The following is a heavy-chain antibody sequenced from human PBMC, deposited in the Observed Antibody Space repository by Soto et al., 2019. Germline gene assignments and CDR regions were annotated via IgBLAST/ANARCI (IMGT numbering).Heavy chain of an antibody. CDR2: ISSSSGST. CDR1: GFTLGSYA. V-gene: IGHV3-23*01. Sequence: EVQLLESGGGLVHPGGSLRLSCAASGFTLGSYAVSWVRQAPGKGLEWVSVISSSSGSTYYADPVKGRFTIFRDNSKNTLYLQMNSLRVEDTAVYYCAKSVVAATRGAFDIWGQGTMVTVSS. J-gene: IGHJ3*02. D-gene: IGHD2-15*01. CDR3: AKSVVAATRGAFDI.